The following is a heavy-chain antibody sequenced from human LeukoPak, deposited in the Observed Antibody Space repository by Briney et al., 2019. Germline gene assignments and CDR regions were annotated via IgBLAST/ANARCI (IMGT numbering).Heavy chain of an antibody. V-gene: IGHV3-9*01. CDR3: AKDRSPMIVVVIDY. CDR2: ISWNSGSI. CDR1: GFTFDDYA. D-gene: IGHD3-22*01. Sequence: GGSLRLSCAASGFTFDDYAMHWVRQAPGKGLEWVSGISWNSGSIGYADSVKGRFTISRDNAKNSLYLQMNSLRAEDTALYYCAKDRSPMIVVVIDYWGQGTLVTVSS. J-gene: IGHJ4*02.